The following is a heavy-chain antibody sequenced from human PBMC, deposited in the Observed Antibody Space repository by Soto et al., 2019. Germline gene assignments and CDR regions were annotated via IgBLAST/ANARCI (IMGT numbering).Heavy chain of an antibody. V-gene: IGHV3-23*01. D-gene: IGHD3-16*02. CDR1: GFTFSNYA. Sequence: EVQLLESGGGLVQPGGSLRVSCAASGFTFSNYAMSWVRQAPGKGLEWVSGISGSGGSKYYADSVKGRFTISRDNSKNTLDLQMSSLRAEDTAIYYCAKDRQSLYDYVWGSYLFDYWGQGTLVTVSS. CDR2: ISGSGGSK. CDR3: AKDRQSLYDYVWGSYLFDY. J-gene: IGHJ4*02.